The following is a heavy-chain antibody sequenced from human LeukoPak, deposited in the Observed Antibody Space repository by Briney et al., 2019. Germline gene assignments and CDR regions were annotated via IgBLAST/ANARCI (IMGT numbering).Heavy chain of an antibody. D-gene: IGHD2-2*01. CDR2: IITYNGNT. Sequence: ASVKVSCKASGYTFTTYGISWVRQAPGQGLEWMGYIITYNGNTNYAQKLQGRVTMTTDTSTSTAYMELRSLRSDDTAVYYCARDRAPRVVPAAMAGGNWFDPWGQGTLVTVSS. CDR3: ARDRAPRVVPAAMAGGNWFDP. J-gene: IGHJ5*02. CDR1: GYTFTTYG. V-gene: IGHV1-18*01.